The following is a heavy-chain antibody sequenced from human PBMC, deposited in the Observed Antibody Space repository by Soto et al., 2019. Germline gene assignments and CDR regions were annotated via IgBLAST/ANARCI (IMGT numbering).Heavy chain of an antibody. Sequence: SDTLSLTCTFSGVSICRYLWSWIRLSPGLGLEWIWYIYYSGRTNYNPSLKSRVTISVDTSKNQFSLKLSSVTAADTAVYYCARGYCSSTSCYIWDNWFDPWGQGTLVTVS. CDR3: ARGYCSSTSCYIWDNWFDP. J-gene: IGHJ5*02. CDR2: IYYSGRT. V-gene: IGHV4-59*07. CDR1: GVSICRYL. D-gene: IGHD2-2*02.